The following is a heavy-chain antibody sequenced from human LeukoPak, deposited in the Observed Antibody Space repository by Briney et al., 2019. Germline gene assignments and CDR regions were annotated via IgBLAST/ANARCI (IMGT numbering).Heavy chain of an antibody. Sequence: SETLSLTCTVSGGSISTYYWSWLRQPPGKGLEWIGYIYFSGSTNYNPSLKSRVTISVDTSKNHFSLNLSSVTAADSAVYYCARGSRNLDYWGQGTLVTVSS. CDR1: GGSISTYY. CDR3: ARGSRNLDY. D-gene: IGHD1-14*01. J-gene: IGHJ4*02. CDR2: IYFSGST. V-gene: IGHV4-59*01.